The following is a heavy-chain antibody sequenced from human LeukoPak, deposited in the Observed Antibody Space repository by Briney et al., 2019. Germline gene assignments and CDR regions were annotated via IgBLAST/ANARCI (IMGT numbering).Heavy chain of an antibody. CDR2: ISSSSSYI. CDR1: GFTLSSYS. Sequence: GGSLRLSCAASGFTLSSYSMNWVRQAPGKGLEWVSSISSSSSYIYYADSVKGRFTISRDNAKNSLYLQMNSLRAEDTAVYYCARVGYSGYDWKGGYYYYGMDVWGQGTTVTVSS. D-gene: IGHD5-12*01. CDR3: ARVGYSGYDWKGGYYYYGMDV. V-gene: IGHV3-21*01. J-gene: IGHJ6*02.